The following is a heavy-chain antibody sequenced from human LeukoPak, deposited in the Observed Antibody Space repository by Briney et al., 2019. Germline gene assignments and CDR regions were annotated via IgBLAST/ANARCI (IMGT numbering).Heavy chain of an antibody. V-gene: IGHV1-69*05. CDR1: GGTFSSYA. Sequence: ASVKVSCKASGGTFSSYAISWVRQAPGQGLEWMGGIIPIFGTAHYAQKFQGRVTITTDESTSTAYMELSSLRSEDTAVYYCARDSRSSWYRGYYYYYYMDVWGKGTTVTVSS. CDR3: ARDSRSSWYRGYYYYYYMDV. CDR2: IIPIFGTA. J-gene: IGHJ6*03. D-gene: IGHD6-13*01.